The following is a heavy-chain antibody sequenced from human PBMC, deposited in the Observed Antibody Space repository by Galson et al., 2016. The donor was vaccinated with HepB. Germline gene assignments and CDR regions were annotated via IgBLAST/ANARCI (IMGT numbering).Heavy chain of an antibody. CDR3: ARDVQFRLDY. J-gene: IGHJ4*02. CDR1: GYRFPTYG. V-gene: IGHV1-18*04. CDR2: ISANSGNT. Sequence: SCKVSGYRFPTYGNSWVRQAPGQGLEWLGWISANSGNTYYAQKFQDRVTMTRDTSASTVYMDLRSLRSDDTAVYYCARDVQFRLDYWGQGTLVTVSS. D-gene: IGHD5-24*01.